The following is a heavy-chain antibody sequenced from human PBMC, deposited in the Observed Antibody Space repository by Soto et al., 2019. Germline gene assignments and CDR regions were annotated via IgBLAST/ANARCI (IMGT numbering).Heavy chain of an antibody. V-gene: IGHV1-18*03. J-gene: IGHJ4*02. D-gene: IGHD5-12*01. CDR2: INDYNGNT. Sequence: CGRQAHGQGLEWMGWINDYNGNTNYAQKLQGRVTMTTDTSTSTAYMELRSLRSDDMAVYYRARGLAWIQGYWGQGPLASVSS. CDR3: ARGLAWIQGY.